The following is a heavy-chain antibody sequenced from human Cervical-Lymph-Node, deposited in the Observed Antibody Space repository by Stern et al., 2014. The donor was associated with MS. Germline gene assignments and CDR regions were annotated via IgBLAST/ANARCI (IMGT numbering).Heavy chain of an antibody. CDR2: NSVHNDKA. CDR3: TREEWDGMDV. Sequence: QVQLVESGGEVKKPGASVKVSCKASGYTFTSHGISWVRQAPGQGLEWMGWNSVHNDKAIYAQKVQGRVTMTTDTTTSTAYMELRNLRSEDTAVYFCTREEWDGMDVWGQGTTVTVSS. CDR1: GYTFTSHG. D-gene: IGHD3-3*01. J-gene: IGHJ6*02. V-gene: IGHV1-18*01.